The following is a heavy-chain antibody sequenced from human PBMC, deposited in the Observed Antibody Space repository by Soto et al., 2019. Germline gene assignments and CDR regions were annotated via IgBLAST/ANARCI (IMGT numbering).Heavy chain of an antibody. CDR2: ISVSVDST. Sequence: EVQLLESGGGLVQPGGSLRLSCAASGFTFSSYAMSWVRQAPGKGLQWVSGISVSVDSTYYAESVKGRFTISRDNSKNTLYLQMNSLSAEDTAVYYCAHEREGYSGSYIDYWGQGTLVTVSS. CDR1: GFTFSSYA. V-gene: IGHV3-23*01. J-gene: IGHJ4*02. D-gene: IGHD1-26*01. CDR3: AHEREGYSGSYIDY.